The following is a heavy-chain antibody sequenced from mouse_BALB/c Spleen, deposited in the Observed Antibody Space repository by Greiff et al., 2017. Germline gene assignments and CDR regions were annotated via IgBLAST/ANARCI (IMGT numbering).Heavy chain of an antibody. D-gene: IGHD1-1*01. J-gene: IGHJ4*01. CDR3: ARGGYYGNAMDY. Sequence: EVQLQESGPELVKPGASVKISCKASGYTFTDYNMHWVKQSHGKSLEWIGYIYPYNGGTGYNQKFKSKATLTVDNSSSTAYMELRSLTSEDSAVYYCARGGYYGNAMDYWGQGTSVTVSS. V-gene: IGHV1S29*02. CDR1: GYTFTDYN. CDR2: IYPYNGGT.